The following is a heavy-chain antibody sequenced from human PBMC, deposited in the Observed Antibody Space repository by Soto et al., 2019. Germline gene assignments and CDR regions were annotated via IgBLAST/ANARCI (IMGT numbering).Heavy chain of an antibody. Sequence: ASVKVSCKASGYTFTSYGISWVRQAPGQGLEWMGRISAYNGNTNYAQKLQGRVAMTTDTSTSTAYMELRSLRSDDTAVYYCAREVSSSGWSDNWFDPWGQGTLVTVSS. CDR3: AREVSSSGWSDNWFDP. J-gene: IGHJ5*02. CDR2: ISAYNGNT. CDR1: GYTFTSYG. D-gene: IGHD6-19*01. V-gene: IGHV1-18*01.